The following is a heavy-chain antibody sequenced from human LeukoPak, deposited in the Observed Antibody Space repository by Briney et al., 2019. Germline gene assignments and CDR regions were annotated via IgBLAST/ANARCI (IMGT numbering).Heavy chain of an antibody. CDR3: AKDYDSSGYYDY. V-gene: IGHV3-23*01. CDR2: ISGSGGST. D-gene: IGHD3-22*01. J-gene: IGHJ4*02. Sequence: GGSLRLSCAASGFTFSSYAMSWVRQAPGKGLEWVSAISGSGGSTYYADSVKGRFTISRDNSRNTLYLQMNSLRAEDTAVYYCAKDYDSSGYYDYWGQGTLVTVSS. CDR1: GFTFSSYA.